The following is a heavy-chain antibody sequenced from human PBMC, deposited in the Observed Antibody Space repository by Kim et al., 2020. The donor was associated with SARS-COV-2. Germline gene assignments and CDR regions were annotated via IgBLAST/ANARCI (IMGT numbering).Heavy chain of an antibody. D-gene: IGHD2-8*02. V-gene: IGHV4-59*01. Sequence: TNYNPSLESRVPVSLGTPKNQFSLKLSSVTAADTAVYYCARDYSTGYFDYWGQGNLVTVSS. CDR2: T. J-gene: IGHJ4*02. CDR3: ARDYSTGYFDY.